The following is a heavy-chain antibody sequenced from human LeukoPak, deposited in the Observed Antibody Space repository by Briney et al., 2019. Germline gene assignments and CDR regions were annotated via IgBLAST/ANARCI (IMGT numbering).Heavy chain of an antibody. J-gene: IGHJ5*02. CDR3: AREGGSNSGNWFDP. CDR1: GGSISSGSYY. CDR2: IYTSGST. D-gene: IGHD1-26*01. V-gene: IGHV4-61*02. Sequence: PSETLSLTCTVSGGSISSGSYYWSWIRQPAGKGLEWIGRIYTSGSTNYNPSLKSRVTISVDTSKNQFSLKLSSVTAADTAVYYCAREGGSNSGNWFDPWGQGTLVTVSS.